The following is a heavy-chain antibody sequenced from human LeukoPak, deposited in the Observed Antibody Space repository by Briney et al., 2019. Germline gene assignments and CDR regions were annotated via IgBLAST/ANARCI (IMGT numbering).Heavy chain of an antibody. CDR1: GFTFGDYA. Sequence: GGSLRLSCTASGFTFGDYAMSWVRQAPGKGLEWVAVISYDGSNKYYADSVKGRFTISRDNSKNTLYLQMNSLRAEDTAVYYCAKAATNGNAFDIWGQGTMVTVSS. CDR3: AKAATNGNAFDI. J-gene: IGHJ3*02. CDR2: ISYDGSNK. D-gene: IGHD2-8*01. V-gene: IGHV3-30*04.